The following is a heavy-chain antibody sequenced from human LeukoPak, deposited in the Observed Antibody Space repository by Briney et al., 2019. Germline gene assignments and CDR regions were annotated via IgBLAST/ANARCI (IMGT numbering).Heavy chain of an antibody. Sequence: GGSLRLSCAASGFTFSSYSMNWVRQAPGKGLEWVSSISSSSYIYYADSVKGRFTISRDNAKNSLYLQMNSLRAEDTAVYYCARVVPAASFDYWGQGTLVTVSS. CDR2: ISSSSYI. CDR3: ARVVPAASFDY. CDR1: GFTFSSYS. J-gene: IGHJ4*02. D-gene: IGHD2-2*01. V-gene: IGHV3-21*01.